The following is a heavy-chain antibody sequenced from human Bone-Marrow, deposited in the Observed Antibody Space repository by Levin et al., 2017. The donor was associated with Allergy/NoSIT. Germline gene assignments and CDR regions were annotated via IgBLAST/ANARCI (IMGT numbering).Heavy chain of an antibody. J-gene: IGHJ4*02. Sequence: KVSCKGSGYSFTTYWISWVRQMPGKGLEWMGRIDPSDSYTNYSPSFQGHVTISADKSISTAYLQWSSLKASDTAMYFCARQGSGWYYFDYWGQGTLVTVSS. CDR3: ARQGSGWYYFDY. CDR2: IDPSDSYT. V-gene: IGHV5-10-1*01. CDR1: GYSFTTYW. D-gene: IGHD6-19*01.